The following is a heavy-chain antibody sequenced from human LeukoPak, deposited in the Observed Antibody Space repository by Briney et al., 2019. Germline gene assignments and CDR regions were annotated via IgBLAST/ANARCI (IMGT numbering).Heavy chain of an antibody. D-gene: IGHD6-13*01. CDR2: IRSKANNHAT. Sequence: PGGSLRLSCAASGFTFSSYAMHWVRQAPGKGLEWVGRIRSKANNHATHYSASVKGRFTISRDDSENTAYLQMTNLNPEDTAVYYCTTQAGYSSNWYNWGQGTLVTVSS. CDR3: TTQAGYSSNWYN. CDR1: GFTFSSYA. J-gene: IGHJ4*02. V-gene: IGHV3-73*01.